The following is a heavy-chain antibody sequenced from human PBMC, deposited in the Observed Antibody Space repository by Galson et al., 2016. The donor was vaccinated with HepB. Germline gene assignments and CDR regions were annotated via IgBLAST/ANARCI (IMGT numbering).Heavy chain of an antibody. Sequence: SLRLSCAASGFTFTTYAMTWVRQVPGKALEWVSAINNDGDSTWYADSVKGRFTISRDNSKNMLYLHMNRLSADDTAVYYCVKDLATAPRGICRWFDPWGPGTLVTVSS. V-gene: IGHV3-23*01. CDR2: INNDGDST. D-gene: IGHD3-16*02. J-gene: IGHJ5*02. CDR1: GFTFTTYA. CDR3: VKDLATAPRGICRWFDP.